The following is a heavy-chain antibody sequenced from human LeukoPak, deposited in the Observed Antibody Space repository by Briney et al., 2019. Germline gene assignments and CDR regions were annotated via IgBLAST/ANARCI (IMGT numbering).Heavy chain of an antibody. Sequence: PGGSLRLSCAASGFTVSSNYMSWVRPAPGKGLEWVSVFYSGGATYYADSVKGRFTISRDNSKNTLYLQMNSLRAEDTAVYYCTSSSHSSIRFDYWGQGTLVTVSS. CDR2: FYSGGAT. CDR1: GFTVSSNY. CDR3: TSSSHSSIRFDY. J-gene: IGHJ4*02. D-gene: IGHD6-13*01. V-gene: IGHV3-53*01.